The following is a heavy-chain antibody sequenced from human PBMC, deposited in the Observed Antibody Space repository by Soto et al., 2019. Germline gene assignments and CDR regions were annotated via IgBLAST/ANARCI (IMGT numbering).Heavy chain of an antibody. D-gene: IGHD2-15*01. CDR2: INPNSGGT. V-gene: IGHV1-2*02. J-gene: IGHJ6*02. CDR3: ARATDIVVVVAAPPGYGMDV. CDR1: GYTFTGYY. Sequence: ASVKVSCKASGYTFTGYYMHWVRQAPGQGLEWMGWINPNSGGTNYAQKFQGRVTMTRDTSISTAYMELSRLRPDDTAVYYCARATDIVVVVAAPPGYGMDVWGQGTTVTVSS.